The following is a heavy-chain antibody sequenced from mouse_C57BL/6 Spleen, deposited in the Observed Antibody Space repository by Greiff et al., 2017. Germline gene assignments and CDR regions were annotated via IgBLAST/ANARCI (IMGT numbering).Heavy chain of an antibody. CDR2: FHPYNDDP. D-gene: IGHD2-4*01. J-gene: IGHJ1*03. Sequence: VKLVESGAELVKPGASVKMSCKASGYTFTTYPIAWMKQNHGKSLAWIGNFHPYNDDPKYNEKFKGKATLTVEKSSRTVYLELSRLTSHDSAVYYCARAVYYDYDEEYFDVWGTGTTVTVSS. CDR3: ARAVYYDYDEEYFDV. CDR1: GYTFTTYP. V-gene: IGHV1-47*01.